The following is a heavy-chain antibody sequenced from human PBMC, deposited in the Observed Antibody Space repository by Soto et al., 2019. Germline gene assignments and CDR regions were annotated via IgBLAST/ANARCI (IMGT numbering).Heavy chain of an antibody. Sequence: PGGSLRLSCAASGFTFSDHYMDWVRQAPGKGLEWVGRTRNKANSYTTEYAASVKGRFTISRDDSKNSLYLQMNSLKTEDTAVYYCARASIAAAAPFDYWGQGTLVTVSS. V-gene: IGHV3-72*01. J-gene: IGHJ4*02. CDR2: TRNKANSYTT. CDR1: GFTFSDHY. CDR3: ARASIAAAAPFDY. D-gene: IGHD6-13*01.